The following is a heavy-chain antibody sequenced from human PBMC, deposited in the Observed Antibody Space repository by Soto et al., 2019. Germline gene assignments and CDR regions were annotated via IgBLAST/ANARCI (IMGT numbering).Heavy chain of an antibody. CDR1: CASVGTVY. D-gene: IGHD3-16*01. J-gene: IGHJ3*01. V-gene: IGHV4-59*08. CDR2: IYYSGST. CDR3: ARQWGIAFDF. Sequence: SETLSLNYTVSCASVGTVYGSWIRQPPGKGLELIGYIYYSGSTNYNPSLKSRVTISVDTSKNQFSLKLSSVTAADTAVYYCARQWGIAFDFLGQGTMDTV.